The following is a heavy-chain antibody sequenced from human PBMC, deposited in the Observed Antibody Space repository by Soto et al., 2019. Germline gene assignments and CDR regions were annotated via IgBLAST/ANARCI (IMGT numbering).Heavy chain of an antibody. Sequence: SETLSLTCTVSGGSISSYYWSWIRQPPGKGLEWIGYIYYSGSTNYNPSLKSRVTISVDTSKNQFSLKLSSVTAADTAVYYCARGLMTTVTALDYWGQGTLVTVSS. V-gene: IGHV4-59*01. CDR1: GGSISSYY. CDR3: ARGLMTTVTALDY. J-gene: IGHJ4*02. D-gene: IGHD4-17*01. CDR2: IYYSGST.